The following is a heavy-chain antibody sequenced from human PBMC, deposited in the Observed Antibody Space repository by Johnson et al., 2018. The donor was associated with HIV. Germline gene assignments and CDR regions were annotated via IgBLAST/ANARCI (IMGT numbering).Heavy chain of an antibody. Sequence: VQLVESGGGLVQPGGSLRLSCAASGFTFSDYYMSWIRQAPGKGLEWVSVIYSGGSTYYADAVKGRFTISRDNSKNTLYLQMNSLRAEDTAVYYCATEGGTGAFDIWGQGTMVTVSS. D-gene: IGHD2-15*01. CDR3: ATEGGTGAFDI. J-gene: IGHJ3*02. CDR2: IYSGGST. V-gene: IGHV3-66*02. CDR1: GFTFSDYY.